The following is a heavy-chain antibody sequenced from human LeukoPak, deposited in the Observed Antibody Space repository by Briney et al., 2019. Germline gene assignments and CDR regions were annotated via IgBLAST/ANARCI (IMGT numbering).Heavy chain of an antibody. V-gene: IGHV3-30*02. D-gene: IGHD2-2*01. CDR2: IRYDGSNK. J-gene: IGHJ6*03. CDR3: AKDDLYCSSTSCYHLYYYYYMDV. Sequence: GGSLRLSCAASGFIFGRYAMSWVRQAPGKGLEWVAFIRYDGSNKYYADSVKGRFTISRDNSKNTLYLQMNSLRAEDTAVYYCAKDDLYCSSTSCYHLYYYYYMDVWAKGPRSPSP. CDR1: GFIFGRYA.